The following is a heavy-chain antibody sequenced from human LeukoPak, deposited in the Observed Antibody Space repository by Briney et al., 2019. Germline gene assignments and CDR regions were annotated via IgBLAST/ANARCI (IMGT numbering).Heavy chain of an antibody. V-gene: IGHV3-66*01. J-gene: IGHJ5*02. CDR1: GFTVSSNY. CDR3: ARAGDYYGSGSYYVGWFDP. D-gene: IGHD3-10*01. CDR2: IYSGGST. Sequence: GGSLRLSCAASGFTVSSNYMSWVRQAPGKGLEWVSVIYSGGSTYYADSVKGRFTISRDNSKNTLYLQMNSLRAEDTAVYYCARAGDYYGSGSYYVGWFDPWGQGTLVTVSS.